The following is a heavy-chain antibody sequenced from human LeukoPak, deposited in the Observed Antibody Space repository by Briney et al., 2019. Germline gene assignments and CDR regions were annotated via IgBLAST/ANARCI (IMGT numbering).Heavy chain of an antibody. D-gene: IGHD2-2*01. CDR3: ATTLGYCSSTSCYENNWFDP. J-gene: IGHJ5*02. V-gene: IGHV1-69*04. CDR2: IIPIFGIA. CDR1: GGTFSSYA. Sequence: ASVRVSCKASGGTFSSYAISWVRQAPGQGLEWMGRIIPIFGIANYAQKFQGRVTITADKSTSTAYMELSSLRSEDTAVYYRATTLGYCSSTSCYENNWFDPWGQGTLVTVSS.